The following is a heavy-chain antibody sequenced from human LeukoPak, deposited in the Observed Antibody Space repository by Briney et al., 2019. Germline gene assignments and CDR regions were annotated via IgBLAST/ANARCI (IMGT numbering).Heavy chain of an antibody. V-gene: IGHV3-23*01. D-gene: IGHD6-6*01. CDR3: ARDFTTSSTAYFQH. Sequence: GGSLRLSFAASGFTFSSYAMSWVRQAPGKGLEWVSAISGSGGSTYYADSVKGRFTISRDNSKNTLYLQMNSLRAEDTAVYYCARDFTTSSTAYFQHWGQGTLVTVSS. CDR1: GFTFSSYA. CDR2: ISGSGGST. J-gene: IGHJ1*01.